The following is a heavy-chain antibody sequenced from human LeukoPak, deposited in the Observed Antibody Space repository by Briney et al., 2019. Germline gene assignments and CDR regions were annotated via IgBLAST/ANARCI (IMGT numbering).Heavy chain of an antibody. J-gene: IGHJ4*02. CDR2: INHSGAI. V-gene: IGHV4-34*01. CDR1: GGSFSGYY. D-gene: IGHD3-10*01. CDR3: TRGGYCPGSHYRF. Sequence: SETQSLTCAFYGGSFSGYYWSWIRQSPGKGLEWIGEINHSGAIDYNTSLQRRVTISVDTSKNQFSLNLNSVTAADTAVYYCTRGGYCPGSHYRFWGQGTLVTVSS.